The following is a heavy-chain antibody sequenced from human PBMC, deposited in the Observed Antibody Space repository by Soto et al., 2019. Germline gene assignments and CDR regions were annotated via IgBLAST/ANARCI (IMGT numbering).Heavy chain of an antibody. CDR1: GYTFTTYG. J-gene: IGHJ4*02. CDR2: IGPYTGVT. V-gene: IGHV1-18*01. CDR3: ARDGDGPGRHYDY. D-gene: IGHD3-10*01. Sequence: QVQLVQSGAEVKNPGASVKVSCKASGYTFTTYGFSWVRQAPGQGLHWMGWIGPYTGVTNYAQQFQGRVTMTTDTSTSTAYMELRSLTSDDTAVYYCARDGDGPGRHYDYWGQGTLITVSS.